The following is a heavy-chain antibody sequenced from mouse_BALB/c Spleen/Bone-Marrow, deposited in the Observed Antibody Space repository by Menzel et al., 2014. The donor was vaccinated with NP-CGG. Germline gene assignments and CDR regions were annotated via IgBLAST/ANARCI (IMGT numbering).Heavy chain of an antibody. CDR1: GFTFSSYT. CDR2: ISNGGGST. J-gene: IGHJ4*01. CDR3: ARHGYYGSRAVDY. V-gene: IGHV5-12-2*01. Sequence: EVKLVESGGGLVQPGGSLKLSCAASGFTFSSYTMSWVRQTPEKRLEWVAYISNGGGSTYYPDTVKGRFTISRDNAKNTLYLQMSSLKSEDTAMYYCARHGYYGSRAVDYWGQGTSVTVSS. D-gene: IGHD1-1*01.